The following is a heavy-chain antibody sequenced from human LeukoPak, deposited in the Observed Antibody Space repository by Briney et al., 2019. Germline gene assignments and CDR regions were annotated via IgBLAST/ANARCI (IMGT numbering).Heavy chain of an antibody. V-gene: IGHV3-23*01. D-gene: IGHD2-15*01. Sequence: GGSPRLSCSAPGFTFRNYAMSWVRQAPGKGREWVAEISASGVTTYYADSVRGRFTISRDNSKNTLYLQMNSLRADDTAIYYSCSGGSCYYWGQGTLVTVSS. CDR2: ISASGVTT. CDR1: GFTFRNYA. CDR3: CSGGSCYY. J-gene: IGHJ4*02.